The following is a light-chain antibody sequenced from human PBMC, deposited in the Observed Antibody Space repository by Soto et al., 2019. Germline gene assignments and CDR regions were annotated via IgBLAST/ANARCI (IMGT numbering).Light chain of an antibody. Sequence: TQSPSALSVYVRDKVTLTCRASQSISDWLAWFQQKPGQAPRLLIYGASTRATGVPARFSGSGSGTEFTLTISSLQSEDFAVYYCQQYNNWPRTVGQGAKADIK. CDR2: GAS. V-gene: IGKV3-15*01. CDR1: QSISDW. J-gene: IGKJ1*01. CDR3: QQYNNWPRT.